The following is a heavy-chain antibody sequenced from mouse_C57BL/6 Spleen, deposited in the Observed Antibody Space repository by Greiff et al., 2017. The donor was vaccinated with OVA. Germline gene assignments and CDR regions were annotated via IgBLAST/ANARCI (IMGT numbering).Heavy chain of an antibody. CDR3: AREDGRGPPFWYFDV. Sequence: EVQGVESGGGLVKPGGSLKLSCAASGFTFSSYAMSWVRQTPEKRLEWVATISDGGSYTYYPDNVPGRFTISRANAKHNLFLQMSHLKAEDTTMYYCAREDGRGPPFWYFDVWGTGTTVTVSS. D-gene: IGHD1-1*01. J-gene: IGHJ1*03. CDR1: GFTFSSYA. CDR2: ISDGGSYT. V-gene: IGHV5-4*01.